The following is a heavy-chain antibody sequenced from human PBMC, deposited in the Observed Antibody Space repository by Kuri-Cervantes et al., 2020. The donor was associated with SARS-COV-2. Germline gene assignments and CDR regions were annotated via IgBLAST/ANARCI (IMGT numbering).Heavy chain of an antibody. V-gene: IGHV3-7*03. CDR2: IKQGGSEV. D-gene: IGHD5-24*01. Sequence: GSLRLSCAASGFSLSDYWMSWVRQAPGKGLEWVANIKQGGSEVHYVDSVKGRFTISKDGAKNSLYLQMNNLRAEDTAVYYCAKTSGYNYYFAYWGQGSLVTVSS. CDR1: GFSLSDYW. J-gene: IGHJ4*02. CDR3: AKTSGYNYYFAY.